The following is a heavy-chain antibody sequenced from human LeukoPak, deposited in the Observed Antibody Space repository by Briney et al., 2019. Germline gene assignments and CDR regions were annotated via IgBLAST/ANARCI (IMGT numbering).Heavy chain of an antibody. V-gene: IGHV1-8*01. Sequence: ASVKVSCKASGYTFTSYDINWVRQATGQGLEWMGWMNPNSGNTGYAQKFQGRVTMTRNTSISTAYMELSSLRSEDTAAYYCARVLRRSTSCPVGYWGQGTLVTISS. J-gene: IGHJ4*02. CDR1: GYTFTSYD. D-gene: IGHD2-2*01. CDR3: ARVLRRSTSCPVGY. CDR2: MNPNSGNT.